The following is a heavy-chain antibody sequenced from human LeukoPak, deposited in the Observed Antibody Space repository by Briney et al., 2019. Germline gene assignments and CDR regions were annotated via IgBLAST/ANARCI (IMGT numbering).Heavy chain of an antibody. Sequence: GSLRLSCAASEFTFSSYWMSWVRQAPGKGLEWVANIKQDGGQIYYLESVKGRFTVSRDNAKNSLYLQMNSLRAEDTAVYYCARLGARQMLEYWGQGTLVTVSS. D-gene: IGHD4-17*01. CDR1: EFTFSSYW. CDR3: ARLGARQMLEY. J-gene: IGHJ4*02. V-gene: IGHV3-7*01. CDR2: IKQDGGQI.